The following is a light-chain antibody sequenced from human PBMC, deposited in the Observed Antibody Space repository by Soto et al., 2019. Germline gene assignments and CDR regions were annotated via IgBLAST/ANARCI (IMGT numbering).Light chain of an antibody. CDR3: QSYDTTLSSI. J-gene: IGLJ2*01. CDR1: TSNIGSGYD. CDR2: GNT. Sequence: QAVVTQPPSVSGAPGQKVTISCTGSTSNIGSGYDVHWYQQLPGTAPKLLIYGNTNRPSGVPDRFSGSQSGTSASLAITGLRSEDEADYYCQSYDTTLSSIFGGGTKVTVL. V-gene: IGLV1-40*01.